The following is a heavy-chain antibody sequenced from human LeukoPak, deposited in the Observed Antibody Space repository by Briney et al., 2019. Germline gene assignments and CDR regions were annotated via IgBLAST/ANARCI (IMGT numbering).Heavy chain of an antibody. D-gene: IGHD1-7*01. CDR2: IYPGDSDT. Sequence: PEESLKISCKGSGYKFLNYWIGWVRQMPGKGLEWMGIIYPGDSDTRYSPSFQGQVTISADKSITTAYLQWSSLKASDTAMYYCARPRTNWPNDAFDLWGQGTMVTVSS. CDR3: ARPRTNWPNDAFDL. CDR1: GYKFLNYW. V-gene: IGHV5-51*01. J-gene: IGHJ3*01.